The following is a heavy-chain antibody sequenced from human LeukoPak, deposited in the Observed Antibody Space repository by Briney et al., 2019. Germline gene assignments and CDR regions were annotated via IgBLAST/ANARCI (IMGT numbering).Heavy chain of an antibody. D-gene: IGHD1-26*01. CDR1: GYSFPSYW. J-gene: IGHJ3*02. V-gene: IGHV5-51*01. Sequence: GESLKISCKGSGYSFPSYWIGWVRQMSGKGLERMGMIYPGDSDTRYSPSFQGQVTMSVDKSISTAYLQWSSLKASDSAMYYCARRGSGTGGAFDIWGQGTMVTVSS. CDR2: IYPGDSDT. CDR3: ARRGSGTGGAFDI.